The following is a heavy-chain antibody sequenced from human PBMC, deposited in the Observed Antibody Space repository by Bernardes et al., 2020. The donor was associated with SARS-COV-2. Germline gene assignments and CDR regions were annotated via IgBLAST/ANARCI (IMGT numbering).Heavy chain of an antibody. CDR3: ARCDGSVTKDLGY. Sequence: GGSLRLSCVASGFTFSNHLFSWFRQAPGKGLEWVAAISDDGTNKYYADCVKGRFTISRDNSKNTLYLQMNSLKAEHTAAYYCARCDGSVTKDLGYWGQGTVGTV. CDR2: ISDDGTNK. J-gene: IGHJ4*02. D-gene: IGHD4-17*01. V-gene: IGHV3-33*08. CDR1: GFTFSNHL.